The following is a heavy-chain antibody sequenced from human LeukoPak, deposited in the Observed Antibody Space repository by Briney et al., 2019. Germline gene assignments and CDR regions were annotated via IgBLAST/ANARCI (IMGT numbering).Heavy chain of an antibody. CDR1: GYTFTGYY. CDR2: INPNSGGT. D-gene: IGHD6-19*01. CDR3: ARAYSSAGYYYMDV. V-gene: IGHV1-2*02. Sequence: ASVKVSCKASGYTFTGYYMHWVRQAPGQGLEWMGWINPNSGGTNYAQKFQGRVTMTRDTSISTAYMELSRLRSDDTAVYYCARAYSSAGYYYMDVWGKGTTVTVSS. J-gene: IGHJ6*03.